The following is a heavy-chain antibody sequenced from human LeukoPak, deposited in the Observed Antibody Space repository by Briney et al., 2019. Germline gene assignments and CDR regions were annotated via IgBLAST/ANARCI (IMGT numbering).Heavy chain of an antibody. D-gene: IGHD2-2*01. J-gene: IGHJ4*02. Sequence: GSSVKVSCKASGGTFSSYSISWVRQAPGQGPEWLGRITPNLAITDYAQKFRGRVTLTADKLTSTVYMELGSLTSEDTAAYYCARDSALRCSSTSCYFDYWGQGTLVTVST. V-gene: IGHV1-69*04. CDR2: ITPNLAIT. CDR1: GGTFSSYS. CDR3: ARDSALRCSSTSCYFDY.